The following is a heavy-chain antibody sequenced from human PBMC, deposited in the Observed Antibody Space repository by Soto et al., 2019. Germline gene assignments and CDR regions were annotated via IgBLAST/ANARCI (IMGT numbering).Heavy chain of an antibody. D-gene: IGHD2-2*01. CDR3: ARGYCSSTSCYFFGHHNFDY. J-gene: IGHJ4*02. V-gene: IGHV1-3*01. Sequence: EASLKVSCKASGYTFTSYAMHWVRQAPGQRLEWMGWINAGNGNTKYSQKFQGRVTITRDTSASTAYVELSSLRSEDTAVYYCARGYCSSTSCYFFGHHNFDYWGQGTLVTVSS. CDR2: INAGNGNT. CDR1: GYTFTSYA.